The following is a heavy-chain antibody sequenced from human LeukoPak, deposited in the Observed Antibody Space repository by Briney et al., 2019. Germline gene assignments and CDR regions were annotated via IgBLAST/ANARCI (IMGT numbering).Heavy chain of an antibody. V-gene: IGHV3-23*01. D-gene: IGHD3-22*01. Sequence: GGSLRLLCGVWGFTLRSYVMRWVRDARGEAVVGVSAISDWGGRIHYAPSVTGRLIICRDNSTITLYLQMNGLRTEDTAVYYCAKGRDSIDYYYDSSGPHDAFDIWGQGTMVTVSS. CDR2: ISDWGGRI. CDR1: GFTLRSYV. J-gene: IGHJ3*02. CDR3: AKGRDSIDYYYDSSGPHDAFDI.